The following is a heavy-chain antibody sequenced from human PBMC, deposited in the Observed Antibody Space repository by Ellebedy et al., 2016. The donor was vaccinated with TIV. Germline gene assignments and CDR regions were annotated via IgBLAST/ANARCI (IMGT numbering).Heavy chain of an antibody. D-gene: IGHD5-12*01. V-gene: IGHV1-2*02. CDR2: INPNSGGT. CDR3: ARAVDIVANEFDY. Sequence: ASVKVSXXASGYTFTGYYMHWVRQAPGRGLEWMGWINPNSGGTNYAQKFQGRVTMTRDTSISTAYMELSRLRSDDTAVYYRARAVDIVANEFDYWGQGTLVTVSS. CDR1: GYTFTGYY. J-gene: IGHJ4*02.